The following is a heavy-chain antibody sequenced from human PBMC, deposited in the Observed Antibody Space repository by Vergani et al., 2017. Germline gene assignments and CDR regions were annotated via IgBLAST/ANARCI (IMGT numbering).Heavy chain of an antibody. Sequence: EVQLVESGGHLVQPGGSLRLSCAASGFTVSSNYMSWVRQAPGKGLEWVSVIYSGGSTYYADSVKGRFTMSRCNSKNTLYCQMNSLRAEDTAVYYCARGPPIVVVPATVGAYFDYWGQGTLVTVSS. V-gene: IGHV3-66*02. CDR2: IYSGGST. CDR3: ARGPPIVVVPATVGAYFDY. CDR1: GFTVSSNY. D-gene: IGHD2-2*01. J-gene: IGHJ4*02.